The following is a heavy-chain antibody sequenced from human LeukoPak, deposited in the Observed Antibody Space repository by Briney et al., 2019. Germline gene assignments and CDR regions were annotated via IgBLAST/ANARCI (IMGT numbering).Heavy chain of an antibody. J-gene: IGHJ4*02. V-gene: IGHV3-64*01. CDR2: ISSSRDNT. CDR1: GFIFRNYA. CDR3: VREERGLAIDY. Sequence: PGGSLRLSCAASGFIFRNYAMHWVRQAPGKGLEYVSAISSSRDNTYYGNSVRGRFTISRDNSKNTLFLQMGSLRAEDMAVYYCVREERGLAIDYWGQGTLVTVSS. D-gene: IGHD5-12*01.